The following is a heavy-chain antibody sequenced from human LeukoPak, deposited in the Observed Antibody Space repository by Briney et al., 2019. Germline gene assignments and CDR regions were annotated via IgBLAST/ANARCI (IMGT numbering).Heavy chain of an antibody. Sequence: GGSLRLSCAASGFTFDDYAMHWVRQAPGKGLEWVSGISWNSGTIGYADSVKGRFTISRDNAKNSLYLQMNSLRAEDTALYYCAKGYSSSWYVFDYWGQGTLVTVSS. CDR1: GFTFDDYA. V-gene: IGHV3-9*01. CDR3: AKGYSSSWYVFDY. D-gene: IGHD6-13*01. CDR2: ISWNSGTI. J-gene: IGHJ4*02.